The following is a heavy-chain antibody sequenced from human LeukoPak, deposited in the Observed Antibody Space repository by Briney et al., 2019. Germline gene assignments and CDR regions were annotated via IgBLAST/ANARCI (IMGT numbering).Heavy chain of an antibody. V-gene: IGHV1-18*01. Sequence: ASVKVSCKASGYTFSNYGLNWVRQAPGEGLEWMGWISGYNGQTKYGKQFQGRVTMTTDISTNTAYMELRNLRSDDTAVYYCARGSYGFDIWGQGTVITVSS. CDR3: ARGSYGFDI. CDR1: GYTFSNYG. D-gene: IGHD2-2*01. J-gene: IGHJ3*02. CDR2: ISGYNGQT.